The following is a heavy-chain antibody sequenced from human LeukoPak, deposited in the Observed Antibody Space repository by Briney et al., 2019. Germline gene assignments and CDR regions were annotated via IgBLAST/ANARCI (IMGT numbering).Heavy chain of an antibody. D-gene: IGHD3-22*01. V-gene: IGHV4-34*01. CDR3: ASYDSSGYYSRLFDY. Sequence: SETLSLTCAVYGGSFSGYYWSWIRQPPGKGLEWIGEINHSGSTNYNPSLKSRVTISVDTSKNQFSLKLSSVTAADTAVYYCASYDSSGYYSRLFDYWGQGNLVTVSS. J-gene: IGHJ4*02. CDR1: GGSFSGYY. CDR2: INHSGST.